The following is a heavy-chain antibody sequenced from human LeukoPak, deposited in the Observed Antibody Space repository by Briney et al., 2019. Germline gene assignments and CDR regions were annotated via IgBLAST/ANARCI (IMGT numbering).Heavy chain of an antibody. J-gene: IGHJ4*02. Sequence: GSLRLSCAASGFTFSSYAMSWVRQAPGKGLEWVSAISGSGGSTYYADSVKGRFTISRDNSKNTLYLQMNSLRAEDTAVYYCAKRDVAYCSSTSCYPQFDYWGQGTLVTVS. D-gene: IGHD2-2*01. CDR2: ISGSGGST. CDR1: GFTFSSYA. V-gene: IGHV3-23*01. CDR3: AKRDVAYCSSTSCYPQFDY.